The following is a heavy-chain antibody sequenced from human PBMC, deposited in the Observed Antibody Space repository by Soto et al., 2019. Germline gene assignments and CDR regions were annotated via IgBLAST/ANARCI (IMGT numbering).Heavy chain of an antibody. V-gene: IGHV3-30-3*01. Sequence: PWGSRRLACACSGFTVSSYAMHWVRQAPGKGLEWVAVISYDGSNKYYADSVKGRFTISRDNSKNTLYLQMNSLRAEDTAVYYCARDQCSGGSCSGDYWGQGTLVTVSS. CDR3: ARDQCSGGSCSGDY. CDR1: GFTVSSYA. J-gene: IGHJ4*02. D-gene: IGHD2-15*01. CDR2: ISYDGSNK.